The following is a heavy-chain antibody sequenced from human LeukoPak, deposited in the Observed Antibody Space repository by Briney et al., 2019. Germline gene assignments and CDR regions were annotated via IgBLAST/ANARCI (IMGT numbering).Heavy chain of an antibody. D-gene: IGHD3-22*01. J-gene: IGHJ4*02. CDR3: ARRVVKRYYYDSSGYYTHFDD. Sequence: PSETLSLTCAVYGGSFSGYYWSWIRQPPGKGLEWIGEINHSGSTNYNPSLKSRVTISVDTSKNQFSLKLSSVTAADTAVYYCARRVVKRYYYDSSGYYTHFDDWGQGTLVTVSS. V-gene: IGHV4-34*01. CDR2: INHSGST. CDR1: GGSFSGYY.